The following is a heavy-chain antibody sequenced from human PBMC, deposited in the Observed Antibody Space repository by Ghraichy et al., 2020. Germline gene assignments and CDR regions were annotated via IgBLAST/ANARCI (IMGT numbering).Heavy chain of an antibody. J-gene: IGHJ4*02. D-gene: IGHD1-14*01. CDR2: ISGSGGDT. CDR3: AKDHGTEGFDY. CDR1: GFTFRSYA. V-gene: IGHV3-23*01. Sequence: GESLNISCAASGFTFRSYAMSWVRQAPGKGLEWISAISGSGGDTYYADSVKGRFTISRDNSKDSVSLQMNSLRAEDTAVYYCAKDHGTEGFDYWGQGTLVSVSS.